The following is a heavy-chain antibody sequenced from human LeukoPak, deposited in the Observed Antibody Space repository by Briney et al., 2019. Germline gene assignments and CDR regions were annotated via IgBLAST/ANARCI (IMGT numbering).Heavy chain of an antibody. CDR2: INPNSGGT. J-gene: IGHJ3*02. V-gene: IGHV1-2*02. CDR1: GYTFTGYY. D-gene: IGHD6-13*01. CDR3: ARSYSSSWYDITAFDI. Sequence: ASVKVSCKASGYTFTGYYIHWVRQAPGQGLEWMGWINPNSGGTNYAQKFQGRVTMTRDTSISTAYMELSRLRSDDTAVYYCARSYSSSWYDITAFDIWGHRTLVTVSS.